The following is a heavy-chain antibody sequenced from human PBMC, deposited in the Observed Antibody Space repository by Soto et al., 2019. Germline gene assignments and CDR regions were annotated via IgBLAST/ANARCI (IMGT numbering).Heavy chain of an antibody. CDR3: ARLVIVATMGDDAFDI. CDR1: GGSISSYY. Sequence: PSETLSLTCTVSGGSISSYYWSWIRQPPGKGLEWIGYIYYSGSTNYNPSLKSRVTISVDTSKNQFSLKLSSVTAADTAVYYCARLVIVATMGDDAFDIWGQGTMVTVSS. J-gene: IGHJ3*02. CDR2: IYYSGST. D-gene: IGHD5-12*01. V-gene: IGHV4-59*08.